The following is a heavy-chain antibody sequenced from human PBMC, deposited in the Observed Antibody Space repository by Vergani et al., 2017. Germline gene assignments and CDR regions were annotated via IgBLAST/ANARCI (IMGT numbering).Heavy chain of an antibody. CDR1: GGSISSSNW. CDR3: ARGPSAAYDFWSGYLGGAWFDP. CDR2: IYHSGST. J-gene: IGHJ5*02. D-gene: IGHD3-3*01. V-gene: IGHV4-4*02. Sequence: QVQLQESGPGLVKPSGTLSLTCAVSGGSISSSNWWSWVRQPPGKGLEWIGEIYHSGSTNYNPSLKSRVTISVDTSKNQFSLKLSSVTAADTAVYYCARGPSAAYDFWSGYLGGAWFDPWGQGTLVTVSS.